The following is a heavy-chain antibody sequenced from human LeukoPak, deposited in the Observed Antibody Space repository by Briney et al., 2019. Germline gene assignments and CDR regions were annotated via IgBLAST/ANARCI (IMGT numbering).Heavy chain of an antibody. D-gene: IGHD3-22*01. Sequence: SVKVSCKASGGTFSSYTISWVRQAPGQGLEWMGRIIPILGIANYAQKFQGRVTITADKSMSTAYMELSSLRSEDTAVYYCARHYYDSSGYYPNDAFDIWGQGTMATVSP. CDR1: GGTFSSYT. J-gene: IGHJ3*02. CDR2: IIPILGIA. V-gene: IGHV1-69*02. CDR3: ARHYYDSSGYYPNDAFDI.